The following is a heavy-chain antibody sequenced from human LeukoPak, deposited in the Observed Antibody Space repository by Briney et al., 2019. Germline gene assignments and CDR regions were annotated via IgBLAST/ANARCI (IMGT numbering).Heavy chain of an antibody. CDR1: GGSISSGGYY. CDR3: ARSPGGHYYGSGSYYIPGFDP. J-gene: IGHJ5*02. D-gene: IGHD3-10*01. V-gene: IGHV4-31*03. CDR2: IYYSGST. Sequence: SETLSLTCTVSGGSISSGGYYWSWIRQHPGKGLEWIGYIYYSGSTYYNPSLNSRVTISVDTSKNQFSLKLSSVTAADTAVYYCARSPGGHYYGSGSYYIPGFDPWGQGTLVTVSS.